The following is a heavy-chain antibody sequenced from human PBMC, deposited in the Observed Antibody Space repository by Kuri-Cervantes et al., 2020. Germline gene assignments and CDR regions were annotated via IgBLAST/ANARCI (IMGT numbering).Heavy chain of an antibody. Sequence: ASVKVSCKASGYTLTGYYMHWVRQAPGQGLEWMGWINPNSGGTNYGQKFQGWVTMTRNTSISTAYMELSSLRSEDTAVYYCARGGRGKVVAARKNWFDPWGQGTLVTVSS. CDR3: ARGGRGKVVAARKNWFDP. D-gene: IGHD2-15*01. CDR1: GYTLTGYY. V-gene: IGHV1-2*04. CDR2: INPNSGGT. J-gene: IGHJ5*02.